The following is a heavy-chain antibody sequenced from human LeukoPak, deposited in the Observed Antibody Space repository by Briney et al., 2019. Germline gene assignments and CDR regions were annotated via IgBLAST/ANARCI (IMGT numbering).Heavy chain of an antibody. Sequence: SETLSLTCSASGASTSSRYWSWIRQSPGRTLEWIGHIYNGRNTKYNPCLTSRVTISVDTSKNQFSLSLTSVTAADTAIYYCAQTTGWPGFDFWGPGALVTVSS. CDR3: AQTTGWPGFDF. CDR1: GASTSSRY. J-gene: IGHJ4*02. CDR2: IYNGRNT. V-gene: IGHV4-59*08. D-gene: IGHD6-19*01.